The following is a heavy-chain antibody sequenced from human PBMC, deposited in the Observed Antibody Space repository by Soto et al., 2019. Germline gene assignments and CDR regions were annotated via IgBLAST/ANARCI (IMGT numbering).Heavy chain of an antibody. CDR2: IKEDGSEN. D-gene: IGHD2-2*01. J-gene: IGHJ6*02. V-gene: IGHV3-7*03. CDR1: GFTFSSYW. Sequence: EVQLVESGGGLVQPGGSLRLSCVDSGFTFSSYWMSWVRQAPGKGLEWVANIKEDGSENYYVDSVKGRFTLSRDNAKNSMYLQMNSLRAEDTAVYYFARVTEEIVIVPATSLFSADKRYYYYGMGVWGQGTTVTVSS. CDR3: ARVTEEIVIVPATSLFSADKRYYYYGMGV.